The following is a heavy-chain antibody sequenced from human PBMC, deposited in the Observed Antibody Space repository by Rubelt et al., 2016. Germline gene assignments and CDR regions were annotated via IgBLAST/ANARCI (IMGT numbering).Heavy chain of an antibody. CDR2: INHSGST. CDR3: ARVRDKYYFDY. Sequence: SGGSISGYYWSWIRQPPGKGLEWIGEINHSGSTNYNPSLKRRVTISVDTSKNQFSLKLSPVNAADTAVYYCARVRDKYYFDYWGQGTLVTVSS. J-gene: IGHJ4*02. CDR1: GGSISGYY. D-gene: IGHD3-10*01. V-gene: IGHV4-34*01.